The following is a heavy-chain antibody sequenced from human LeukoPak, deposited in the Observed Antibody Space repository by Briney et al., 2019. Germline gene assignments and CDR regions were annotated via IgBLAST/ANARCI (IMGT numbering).Heavy chain of an antibody. CDR2: NYYSGST. CDR1: GGSISSYY. CDR3: ARQPDYYYDSSGFKSYWYFDL. J-gene: IGHJ2*01. D-gene: IGHD3-22*01. V-gene: IGHV4-59*08. Sequence: SETLSLTCTVSGGSISSYYWSWIRQPPGKGLEWIGYNYYSGSTNYNPSLKSRVTISVDTSKNQFSLKLSSVTAADTAVYYCARQPDYYYDSSGFKSYWYFDLWGRGTLVTVSS.